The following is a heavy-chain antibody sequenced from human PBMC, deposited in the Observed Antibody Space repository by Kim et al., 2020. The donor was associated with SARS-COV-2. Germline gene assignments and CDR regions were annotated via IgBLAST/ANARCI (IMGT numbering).Heavy chain of an antibody. J-gene: IGHJ4*02. V-gene: IGHV4-38-2*02. CDR2: IYHSGST. CDR3: ARVYGEDYFDY. D-gene: IGHD4-17*01. CDR1: GYSISSGYY. Sequence: SETLSLTCTVSGYSISSGYYWGWIRQPPGKGLEWIGSIYHSGSTYYNPSLKSRVTISVDTSKNQFSLKLSSVTAADTAVYYCARVYGEDYFDYWGQGTLVTVSS.